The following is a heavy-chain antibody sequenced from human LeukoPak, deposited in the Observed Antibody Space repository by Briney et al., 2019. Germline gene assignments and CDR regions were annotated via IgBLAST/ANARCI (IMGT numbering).Heavy chain of an antibody. D-gene: IGHD6-19*01. V-gene: IGHV1-69*06. Sequence: RASVKVSCKASGGSFSNYAIIWVRQAPGQGLEWMGGLIPIFDTTNYAQKFQGRVTITADKSTSTAYMELSRLRSEDTAVYYCARDPDKVIAVAGIGVRCAFDIWGQGTLVTVSS. J-gene: IGHJ3*02. CDR2: LIPIFDTT. CDR3: ARDPDKVIAVAGIGVRCAFDI. CDR1: GGSFSNYA.